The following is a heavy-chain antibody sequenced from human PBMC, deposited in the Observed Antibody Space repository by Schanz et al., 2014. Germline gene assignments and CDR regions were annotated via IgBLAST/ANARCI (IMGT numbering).Heavy chain of an antibody. V-gene: IGHV3-33*08. CDR3: ARDGAELYYFDD. J-gene: IGHJ4*02. Sequence: VQLVESGGGVVQPGGSLRLSCAASGFTFTNYAMTWVRQAPGKGLEWVAVMWNDGIKTHYADSVKGRFTISRDNSRKTLYLQMNGLRAEDTAVFYCARDGAELYYFDDWGQGTLVTVSS. CDR1: GFTFTNYA. CDR2: MWNDGIKT. D-gene: IGHD1-1*01.